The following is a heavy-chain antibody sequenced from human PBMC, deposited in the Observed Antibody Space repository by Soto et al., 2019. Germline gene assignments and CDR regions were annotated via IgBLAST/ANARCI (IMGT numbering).Heavy chain of an antibody. D-gene: IGHD3-10*01. V-gene: IGHV3-30*03. Sequence: QVQLVESGGGVVQPGRSLRLSCAASGFTFSSYGMHWVRQAPGKGLEWVAVISYDGSNKYYADSVKGRFTISRDNSKNTLYLQMNSLRAEDTAVYYCAGRSKIDYWGQGTLVTVSS. CDR2: ISYDGSNK. J-gene: IGHJ4*02. CDR3: AGRSKIDY. CDR1: GFTFSSYG.